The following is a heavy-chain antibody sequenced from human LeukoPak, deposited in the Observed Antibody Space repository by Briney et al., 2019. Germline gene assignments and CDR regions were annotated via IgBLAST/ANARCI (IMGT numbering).Heavy chain of an antibody. CDR1: GFTFSSYE. D-gene: IGHD2-15*01. J-gene: IGHJ6*04. V-gene: IGHV3-48*03. Sequence: GGSLRLSCAASGFTFSSYEMNWVRQAPGKGLEWVSYISSSGSTIYYADSVKGRFTISRDNAKNSLYLQMNSLRAEGTAVYYCARYCSGGSCYNYYYCMDVWGKGTTVTVSS. CDR2: ISSSGSTI. CDR3: ARYCSGGSCYNYYYCMDV.